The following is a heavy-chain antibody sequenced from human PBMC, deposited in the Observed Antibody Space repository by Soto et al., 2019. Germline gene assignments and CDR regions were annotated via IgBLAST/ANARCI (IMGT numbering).Heavy chain of an antibody. Sequence: VGSLRLSCAASGFTFSTYAMNWVRQAPGKGLEWVSGISGSGDSTYYADSVKGRFTVSRDNSKNTLYLQMNSLRAEDTAVFYCAKERSSGWSFDYWGQGTPVTVSS. CDR2: ISGSGDST. V-gene: IGHV3-23*01. CDR3: AKERSSGWSFDY. D-gene: IGHD6-19*01. J-gene: IGHJ4*02. CDR1: GFTFSTYA.